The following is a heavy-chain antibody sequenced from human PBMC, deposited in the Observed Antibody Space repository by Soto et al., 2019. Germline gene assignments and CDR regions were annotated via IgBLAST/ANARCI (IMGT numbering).Heavy chain of an antibody. Sequence: ASVKVSCKASGYTFTGYAMHWVRQAPGQRLEWMGWINAGNGNTKYSQKFQGRVTITRDTSASTTYMELSSLRSEDTAVYFCARAVAVPADFDYWGQGTLVTVSS. V-gene: IGHV1-3*01. CDR2: INAGNGNT. CDR3: ARAVAVPADFDY. D-gene: IGHD6-19*01. J-gene: IGHJ4*02. CDR1: GYTFTGYA.